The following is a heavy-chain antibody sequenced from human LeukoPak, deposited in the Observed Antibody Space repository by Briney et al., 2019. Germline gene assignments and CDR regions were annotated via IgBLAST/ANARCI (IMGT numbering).Heavy chain of an antibody. Sequence: SETLSLTCAVSGYSINSSNYWAWIRQPPGKGLEWIGHIYYSGSIYYNPSLKSRVTMSVDTSKNQFSPKLSSVTAVDTAVYYCARKATTGPTKAAFDIWGQGTMVTVSS. J-gene: IGHJ3*02. V-gene: IGHV4-28*05. CDR3: ARKATTGPTKAAFDI. CDR2: IYYSGSI. D-gene: IGHD4-17*01. CDR1: GYSINSSNY.